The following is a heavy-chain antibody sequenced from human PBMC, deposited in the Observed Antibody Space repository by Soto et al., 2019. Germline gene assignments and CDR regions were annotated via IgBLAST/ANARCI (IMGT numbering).Heavy chain of an antibody. J-gene: IGHJ4*02. D-gene: IGHD5-12*01. Sequence: SETLSLTCTVSGGSISSYYWSWIRQPPGKGLEWIGYIYYSGSTNYNPSLKSRVTTSVDTSKNQFSLKLSSVTAADTAVYYCARGDGYNYSFDYWGQGTPVTVSS. CDR1: GGSISSYY. CDR3: ARGDGYNYSFDY. CDR2: IYYSGST. V-gene: IGHV4-59*01.